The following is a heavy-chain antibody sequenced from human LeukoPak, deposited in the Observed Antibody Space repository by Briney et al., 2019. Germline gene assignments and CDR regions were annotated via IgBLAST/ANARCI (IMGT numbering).Heavy chain of an antibody. V-gene: IGHV3-30-3*01. J-gene: IGHJ6*02. CDR1: GFTFSSYA. Sequence: TGGSLRLSCAASGFTFSSYAMHWVRQAPGKGLEWVAVISYDGSNKYYADSVKGRFTISRDNSKNTLYLQMNSLRAEDTAVYYCARVGSYYDMDVWGQGTTVTVSS. CDR3: ARVGSYYDMDV. D-gene: IGHD3-10*01. CDR2: ISYDGSNK.